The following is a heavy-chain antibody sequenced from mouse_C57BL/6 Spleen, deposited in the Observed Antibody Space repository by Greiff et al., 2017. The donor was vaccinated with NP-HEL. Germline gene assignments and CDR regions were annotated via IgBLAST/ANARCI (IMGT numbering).Heavy chain of an antibody. CDR3: ARSPYYGSSYGYFDV. CDR2: INPGSGGT. CDR1: GYAFTNYL. J-gene: IGHJ1*03. D-gene: IGHD1-1*01. V-gene: IGHV1-54*01. Sequence: QVQLKESGAELVRPGTSVKVSCKASGYAFTNYLIEWVKQRPGQGLEWIGVINPGSGGTNYNEKFKGKATLTADKSSRTAYMQLSSLTSEDSAVYFCARSPYYGSSYGYFDVWGTGTTVTVSS.